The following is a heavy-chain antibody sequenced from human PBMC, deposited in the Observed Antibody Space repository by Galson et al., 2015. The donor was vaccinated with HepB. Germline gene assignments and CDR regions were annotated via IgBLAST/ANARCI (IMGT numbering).Heavy chain of an antibody. V-gene: IGHV1-2*06. D-gene: IGHD5-24*01. J-gene: IGHJ4*02. CDR2: INPNSGGT. Sequence: SVKVSCKATGYTFAGYSIHWVRQAPGQGLEWMGRINPNSGGTNYAQNFQGRVTMTRDTSISTAYMELRSLRSDDTAVYYCAKDRGYGYNSDYWGQGTLVTVSS. CDR3: AKDRGYGYNSDY. CDR1: GYTFAGYS.